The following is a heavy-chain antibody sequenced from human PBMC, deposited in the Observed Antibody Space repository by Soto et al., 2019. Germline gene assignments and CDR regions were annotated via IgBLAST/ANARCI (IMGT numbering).Heavy chain of an antibody. J-gene: IGHJ6*02. CDR3: ARGFWSXYYTGEGTYYYYYGMDV. Sequence: GGSLRLSCAASGFTFSSYSMNWVRQAPGKGLERVSSISSSSSYIYYADSVKGRFTISRDNAKNSLYLQMNSLRAEDTAVYYCARGFWSXYYTGEGTYYYYYGMDVWGQGTTVTVSS. CDR2: ISSSSSYI. D-gene: IGHD3-3*01. V-gene: IGHV3-21*01. CDR1: GFTFSSYS.